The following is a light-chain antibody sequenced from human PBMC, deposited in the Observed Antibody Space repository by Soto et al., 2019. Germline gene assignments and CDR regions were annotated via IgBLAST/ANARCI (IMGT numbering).Light chain of an antibody. J-gene: IGKJ1*01. Sequence: IVLTQSPATLSLSPGERATLTCRASQSFSSSYLAWYQQKPGQAPRLLIYGASSRATGIPDRFSGSGSGTDFTLTISRLEPEDSAVYYCQQYGSSPPGTFGQGTKVDI. V-gene: IGKV3-20*01. CDR3: QQYGSSPPGT. CDR2: GAS. CDR1: QSFSSSY.